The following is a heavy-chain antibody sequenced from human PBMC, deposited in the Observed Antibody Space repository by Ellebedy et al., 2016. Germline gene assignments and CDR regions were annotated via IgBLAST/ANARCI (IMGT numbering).Heavy chain of an antibody. CDR2: IYYSGST. Sequence: SETLSLTXTVSGGSISSYYWSWIRQPPGKGLEWIGYIYYSGSTNYNPSLKSRVTISVDTSKNQFSLKLSSVTAADTALYYCAREGCNTTTCPLRRAFDIWGQGTMVTVSS. D-gene: IGHD2/OR15-2a*01. CDR1: GGSISSYY. J-gene: IGHJ3*02. CDR3: AREGCNTTTCPLRRAFDI. V-gene: IGHV4-59*01.